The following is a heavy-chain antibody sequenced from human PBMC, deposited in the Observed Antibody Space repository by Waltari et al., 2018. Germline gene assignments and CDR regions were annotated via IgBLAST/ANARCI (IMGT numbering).Heavy chain of an antibody. CDR3: AAGLFGVFVQSFDP. Sequence: QMQLLQSGPEVKKPGTAVRVSCKASGFTFNSSSLQWVRHARGQGLEWIGWLVVGSGNTKYAQNFQERVTFTRDMSTSTAYMELKSLTSEDTAVYYCAAGLFGVFVQSFDPWGQGTLVTVSS. V-gene: IGHV1-58*01. CDR1: GFTFNSSS. D-gene: IGHD3-3*01. CDR2: LVVGSGNT. J-gene: IGHJ5*02.